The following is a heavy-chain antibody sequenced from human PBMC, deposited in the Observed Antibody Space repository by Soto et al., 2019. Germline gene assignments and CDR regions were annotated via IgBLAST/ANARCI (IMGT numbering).Heavy chain of an antibody. CDR3: AKTFGAKARGFGAAPGVDC. D-gene: IGHD6-13*01. CDR2: ISYDGSNK. CDR1: GFTFSSYG. V-gene: IGHV3-30*18. Sequence: QVQLVESGGGVVQPGRSLRLSCAASGFTFSSYGMHWVRQAPGKGLEWVAVISYDGSNKHYADSVKGRFTISRDNSKNTLYLQMNSLRVEDTAVYYCAKTFGAKARGFGAAPGVDCWGQGTLVTVSS. J-gene: IGHJ4*02.